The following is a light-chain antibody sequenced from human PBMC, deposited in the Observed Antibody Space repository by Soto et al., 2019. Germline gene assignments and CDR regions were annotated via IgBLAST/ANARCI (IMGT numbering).Light chain of an antibody. J-gene: IGLJ2*01. V-gene: IGLV4-69*01. CDR1: SGHSSYA. CDR3: QTWGTGIQV. CDR2: LNSDGSH. Sequence: QPVLTQSPSASASLGASVKLTCTLSSGHSSYAIAWHQQQPEKGPRYLMKLNSDGSHSKGDGIPDRFSGSSSGAERYLTISRLQSEAEADYYCQTWGTGIQVFGGGTQLTVL.